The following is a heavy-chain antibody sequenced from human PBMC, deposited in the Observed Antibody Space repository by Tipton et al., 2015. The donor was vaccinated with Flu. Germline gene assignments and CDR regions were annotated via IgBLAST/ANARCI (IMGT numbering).Heavy chain of an antibody. CDR1: GGSISSGGYY. J-gene: IGHJ5*02. V-gene: IGHV4-31*03. Sequence: TLSLTCTVSGGSISSGGYYWSWIRQHPGKGLEWIGYIYYSGSTYYNPSLKSRVTISVDTSKNQFSLKLSSVTAADTAVYYCARECDSDWITSNNWFDPWGQGTLVPVSS. CDR2: IYYSGST. D-gene: IGHD2-21*01. CDR3: ARECDSDWITSNNWFDP.